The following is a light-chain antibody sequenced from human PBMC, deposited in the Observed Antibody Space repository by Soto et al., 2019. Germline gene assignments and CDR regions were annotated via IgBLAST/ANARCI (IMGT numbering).Light chain of an antibody. CDR2: HAS. CDR3: QQYNSYS. Sequence: IQKNHSPSTLPDSKRDRVTITCRASQSNWLAWYQQKPGTAPKVLIYHASNLQSGVPSRFSGSGSGTEFTLTISSLQPDDFATYYCQQYNSYSFGQGTKVDIK. V-gene: IGKV1-5*01. J-gene: IGKJ1*01. CDR1: QSNW.